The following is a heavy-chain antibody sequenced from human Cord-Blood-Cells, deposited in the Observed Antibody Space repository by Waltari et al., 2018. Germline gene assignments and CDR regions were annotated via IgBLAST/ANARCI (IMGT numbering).Heavy chain of an antibody. CDR1: GYTFTGYY. D-gene: IGHD6-13*01. CDR2: INPNRGVP. V-gene: IGHV1-2*02. J-gene: IGHJ5*02. CDR3: ARWDEAAGRISYWFDP. Sequence: QVQLVQSGAEVKKPGASVKVSCKASGYTFTGYYMHWARQAAGQGLEWMGWINPNRGVPNYAQKFQGRVTMTRDTSISTAYMELSRLRSDDTAVYYCARWDEAAGRISYWFDPWGQGTLVTVSS.